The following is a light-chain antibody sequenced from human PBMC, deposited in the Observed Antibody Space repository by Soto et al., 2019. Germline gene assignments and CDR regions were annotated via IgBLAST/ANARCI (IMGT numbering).Light chain of an antibody. CDR2: LGS. J-gene: IGKJ5*01. CDR3: MQALQTPIT. Sequence: PGAPASISCRSSQSLLHSNGYNYLDWYLQKPGQSPQPLIYLGSNRASGVPDRFSGSGSGTDFTLKISRVEAEDVGVYYCMQALQTPITFGQGTRLEIK. CDR1: QSLLHSNGYNY. V-gene: IGKV2-28*01.